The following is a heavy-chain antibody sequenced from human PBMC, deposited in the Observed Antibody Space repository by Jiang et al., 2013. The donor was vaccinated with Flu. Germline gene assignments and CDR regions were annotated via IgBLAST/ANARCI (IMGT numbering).Heavy chain of an antibody. D-gene: IGHD1-26*01. Sequence: KKPGASVMLSCKASGYTFTDYYMHWVRQAPGQGLEWMGIINPAGGSPIYAQKFQGRVTVTRDTSTNTVYMELSSLRIEDTAVYYCAREGGLSRYWYFDLWGRGTLVTVSS. V-gene: IGHV1-46*01. CDR3: AREGGLSRYWYFDL. CDR2: INPAGGSP. J-gene: IGHJ2*01. CDR1: GYTFTDYY.